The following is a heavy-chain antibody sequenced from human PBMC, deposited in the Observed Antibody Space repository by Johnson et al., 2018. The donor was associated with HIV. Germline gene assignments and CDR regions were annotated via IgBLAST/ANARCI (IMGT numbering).Heavy chain of an antibody. CDR1: GFTFSSYA. Sequence: QMQLVESGGGVVQPGRSLRLSCAASGFTFSSYAIHWVRQAPGTGLEWVAVISYDGSTKYYADSVKGRFTISRDNSKNTLYLQMNSLRAEDTAVYYCAKVNLWYSVFTGAFDIWGQGTMVTVSS. CDR3: AKVNLWYSVFTGAFDI. J-gene: IGHJ3*02. CDR2: ISYDGSTK. V-gene: IGHV3-30*04. D-gene: IGHD1-26*01.